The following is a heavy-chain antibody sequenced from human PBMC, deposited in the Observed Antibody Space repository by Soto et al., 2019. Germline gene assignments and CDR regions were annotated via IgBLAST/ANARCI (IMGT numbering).Heavy chain of an antibody. J-gene: IGHJ6*02. CDR2: IDPSDSYT. CDR1: GYSFTSYW. V-gene: IGHV5-10-1*01. D-gene: IGHD4-17*01. CDR3: ARLPEAHDYGDYVGGSGGIYYYYGMDV. Sequence: PGESLKISCKGSGYSFTSYWIGWVRQMPGKGLEWMGRIDPSDSYTNYSPSFQGHVTISADKSISTAYLQWSSLKASDTAMYYCARLPEAHDYGDYVGGSGGIYYYYGMDVWGQGTTVTVSS.